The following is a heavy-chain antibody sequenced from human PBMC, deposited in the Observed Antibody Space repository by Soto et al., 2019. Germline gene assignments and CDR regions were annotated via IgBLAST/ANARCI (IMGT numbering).Heavy chain of an antibody. Sequence: XXSLRLSCAASGFTFTNYAMGWMLQAPGKGLEWASSISSSSSYIYYADSVKGRFTISRDNAKNSLYLQMKSLRAEDTAVYYCARDQSSHNGDPWGQGTLVTVSS. CDR3: ARDQSSHNGDP. J-gene: IGHJ5*02. CDR1: GFTFTNYA. CDR2: ISSSSSYI. V-gene: IGHV3-21*01. D-gene: IGHD6-13*01.